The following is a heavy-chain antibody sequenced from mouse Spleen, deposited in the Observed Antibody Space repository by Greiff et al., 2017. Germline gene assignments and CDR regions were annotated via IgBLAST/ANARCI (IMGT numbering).Heavy chain of an antibody. J-gene: IGHJ1*03. D-gene: IGHD2-3*01. Sequence: QVQLKESGPELVKPGASVKISCKASGYAFSSSWMNWVKQRPGKGLEWIGRIYPGDGDTNYNGKFKGKATLTADKSSSTAYMQLSSLTSEDSAVYFCARRWLTWYFDVWGTGTTVTVSS. CDR3: ARRWLTWYFDV. V-gene: IGHV1-82*01. CDR1: GYAFSSSW. CDR2: IYPGDGDT.